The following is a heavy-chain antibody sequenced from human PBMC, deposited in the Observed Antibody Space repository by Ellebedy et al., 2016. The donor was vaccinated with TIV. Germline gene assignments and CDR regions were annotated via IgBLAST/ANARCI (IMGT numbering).Heavy chain of an antibody. D-gene: IGHD3-16*01. CDR3: ATDLVGASDY. V-gene: IGHV1-24*01. Sequence: AASVKVSCKVSGYSLTDLSIHWVRQAPGKGLEWMGGSDPEDGERMYAHNFQGRVTMTDDTSTDTAYMELTSLRSEDLAMYYCATDLVGASDYWGQGTLVIVSS. CDR1: GYSLTDLS. CDR2: SDPEDGER. J-gene: IGHJ4*02.